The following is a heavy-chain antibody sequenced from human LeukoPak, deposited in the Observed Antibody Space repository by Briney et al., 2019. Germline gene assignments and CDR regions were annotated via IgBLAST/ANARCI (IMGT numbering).Heavy chain of an antibody. CDR2: IYYSGST. Sequence: SETLSLTCTVSGGSISSSSYYWGWIRQPPGKGLEWIGSIYYSGSTYYNPSLKSRVTISVDTSENQFSLKLSSVTAADTAVYYCARLSRETIDYGGQGTLVTVSS. CDR3: ARLSRETIDY. V-gene: IGHV4-39*01. J-gene: IGHJ4*02. CDR1: GGSISSSSYY. D-gene: IGHD1-7*01.